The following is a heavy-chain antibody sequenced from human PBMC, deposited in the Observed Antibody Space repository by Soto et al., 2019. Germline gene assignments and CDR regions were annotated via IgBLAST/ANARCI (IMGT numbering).Heavy chain of an antibody. V-gene: IGHV2-5*01. D-gene: IGHD3-9*01. Sequence: SGPTREPTQTLTLTCTFSGFSLSTSGVGVGWIRQPPGKALEWLALIYWNDDKRYSPSLKSRLTITKDTSKNQVVLTMTNMDPVDTATYYCAHTWVRYFDFDYWGQGTLVTVSS. CDR1: GFSLSTSGVG. CDR2: IYWNDDK. CDR3: AHTWVRYFDFDY. J-gene: IGHJ4*02.